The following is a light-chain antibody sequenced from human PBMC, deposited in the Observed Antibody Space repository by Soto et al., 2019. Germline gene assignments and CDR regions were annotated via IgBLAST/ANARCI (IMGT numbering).Light chain of an antibody. Sequence: IQMTQSPSSLSASVGDRVTITCRASQSISNYLNWYQQKPGKAPNLLIYATSSLQSGVPSRFSGGGSGTDSTLTISSLQPEDFASYYCQQSFSTPYTFGPGTKVDIK. CDR3: QQSFSTPYT. J-gene: IGKJ2*01. CDR2: ATS. CDR1: QSISNY. V-gene: IGKV1-39*01.